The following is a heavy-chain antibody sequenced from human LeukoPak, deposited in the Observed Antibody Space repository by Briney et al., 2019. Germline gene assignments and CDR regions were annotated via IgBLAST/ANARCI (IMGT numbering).Heavy chain of an antibody. CDR3: VKAPSLTGLVD. CDR2: MTPNSGET. Sequence: ASVKVSCKVSGYSFTNYDINWVRQAPGQGLEWMGWMTPNSGETGSVQKFQGRLTMTRDTSITTAYMELRRLTSEDTAVYYCVKAPSLTGLVDWGQGTLVTVSS. V-gene: IGHV1-8*01. D-gene: IGHD3-9*01. J-gene: IGHJ4*02. CDR1: GYSFTNYD.